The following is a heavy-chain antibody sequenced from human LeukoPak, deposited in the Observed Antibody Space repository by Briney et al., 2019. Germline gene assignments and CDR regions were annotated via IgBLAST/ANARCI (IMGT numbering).Heavy chain of an antibody. V-gene: IGHV3-48*03. CDR1: GFSFSDYE. D-gene: IGHD1-26*01. CDR2: ISNSGDIR. Sequence: GSLRLSCVVSGFSFSDYEMAWVRQAPGMGLEWISYISNSGDIRSYADAVKGRFAISRDNAKNSVFLQMNSLRADDTGLYFCAGGPQYSGSYGDWGQGTLVTVSS. CDR3: AGGPQYSGSYGD. J-gene: IGHJ4*02.